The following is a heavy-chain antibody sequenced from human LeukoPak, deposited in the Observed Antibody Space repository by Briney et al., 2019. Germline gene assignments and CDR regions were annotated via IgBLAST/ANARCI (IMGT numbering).Heavy chain of an antibody. CDR2: IYPGDSDT. CDR1: GYRFTTYW. D-gene: IGHD3-9*01. Sequence: GESLKISCKGSGYRFTTYWIGWVRQMPGKGLEWMGIIYPGDSDTRYSPSFQGQVTISVDKSINTAYLQWSSLKASDTGIYYCARRDYDIPLYGMDAWGQGTTVTVSS. CDR3: ARRDYDIPLYGMDA. J-gene: IGHJ6*02. V-gene: IGHV5-51*01.